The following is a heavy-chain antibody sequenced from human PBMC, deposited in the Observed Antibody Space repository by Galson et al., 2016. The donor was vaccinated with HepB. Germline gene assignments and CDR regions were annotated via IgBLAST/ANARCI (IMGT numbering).Heavy chain of an antibody. CDR1: DGSFSGYY. V-gene: IGHV4-34*01. CDR3: ARGLKRPYCTSASCYLRAMDV. Sequence: ETLSLTCVVHDGSFSGYYWTWIRQPPGKGLEWIGEVNHGAGTKYSPSLQSRVTISSDTSKNHFSLNLTSVTAADTAVYFCARGLKRPYCTSASCYLRAMDVWGQGTTVTVSS. J-gene: IGHJ6*02. CDR2: VNHGAGT. D-gene: IGHD2-2*01.